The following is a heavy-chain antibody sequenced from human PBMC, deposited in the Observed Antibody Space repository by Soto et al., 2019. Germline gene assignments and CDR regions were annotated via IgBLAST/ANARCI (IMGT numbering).Heavy chain of an antibody. CDR3: ARGTAYNILTGSRSYGMDV. V-gene: IGHV5-51*01. CDR1: KYSFTRYW. J-gene: IGHJ6*02. D-gene: IGHD3-9*01. Sequence: GESLKISCKAAKYSFTRYWIGWVRQMPGKXLEWMGIIHPGDSDTRYSPSFQGQVTISADKSISTAYLQWSSLKASDTAMYYCARGTAYNILTGSRSYGMDVWGQGTTVTVSS. CDR2: IHPGDSDT.